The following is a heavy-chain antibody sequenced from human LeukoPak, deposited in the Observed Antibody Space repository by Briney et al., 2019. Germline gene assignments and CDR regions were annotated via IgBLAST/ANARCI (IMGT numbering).Heavy chain of an antibody. CDR3: ARDHGYSYGWVHDAFDI. Sequence: SETLSLTCTVSGGSISSYYWSWIRQPAGKGLGWIGRIYTSGSTNYNPSLKSRVTMSVDTSKNQFSLKLSSVTAADTAVYYCARDHGYSYGWVHDAFDIWGQGTMVTVSS. CDR1: GGSISSYY. J-gene: IGHJ3*02. CDR2: IYTSGST. V-gene: IGHV4-4*07. D-gene: IGHD5-18*01.